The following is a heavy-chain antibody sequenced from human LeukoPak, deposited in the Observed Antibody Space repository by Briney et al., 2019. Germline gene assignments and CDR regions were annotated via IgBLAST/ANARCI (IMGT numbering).Heavy chain of an antibody. CDR1: GGSISSSSYY. CDR2: IYYSGST. D-gene: IGHD1-14*01. V-gene: IGHV4-39*01. J-gene: IGHJ5*02. Sequence: SETLSLTCTVSGGSISSSSYYWGWIRQPPGKGLEWIANIYYSGSTYYNPSLKSRVTISVDTSRNRFSLKLSSVTAADTAVYYCARLPPNWFDPWGQGTLVTVSS. CDR3: ARLPPNWFDP.